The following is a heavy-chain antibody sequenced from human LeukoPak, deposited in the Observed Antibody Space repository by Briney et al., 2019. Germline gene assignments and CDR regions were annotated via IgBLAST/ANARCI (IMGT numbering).Heavy chain of an antibody. J-gene: IGHJ4*02. D-gene: IGHD3-3*01. V-gene: IGHV1-69*05. CDR2: IIPIFGTA. Sequence: SVKVSCKASGGTFSSYAISWVRQAPGQALEWMGGIIPIFGTANYAQKFQGRVTITTDESTSTAYMELSSLRSEDTAVYYCASNRDFWSGYKNDYWGQGTLVTVSS. CDR3: ASNRDFWSGYKNDY. CDR1: GGTFSSYA.